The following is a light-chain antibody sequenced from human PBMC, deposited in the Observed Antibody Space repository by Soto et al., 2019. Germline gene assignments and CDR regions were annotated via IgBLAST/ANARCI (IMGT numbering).Light chain of an antibody. J-gene: IGKJ1*01. Sequence: DIQMTQSPSSLSASVGDSVTITCRASQGISNYLAWYQQQPGKVPKLLIYVASTLQSGVPSRFSGSGSGTDFTLTISSLKPEDVATYYCQKYNSAPWTFGQGNKVEIK. CDR3: QKYNSAPWT. CDR1: QGISNY. V-gene: IGKV1-27*01. CDR2: VAS.